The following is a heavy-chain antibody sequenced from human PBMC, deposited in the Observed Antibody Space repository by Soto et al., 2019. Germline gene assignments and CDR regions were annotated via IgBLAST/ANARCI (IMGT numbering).Heavy chain of an antibody. Sequence: GGSLRLSCAASGFTFSSYAMSWVRQAPGKGLEWVSAISGSGGSTYYADSVKGRFTISRDNSKNTLYLQMNSLRAEDTAVYYCAKDQYDFWSGYYTNYFDYWGQGTLVAVSS. CDR1: GFTFSSYA. J-gene: IGHJ4*02. CDR2: ISGSGGST. D-gene: IGHD3-3*01. V-gene: IGHV3-23*01. CDR3: AKDQYDFWSGYYTNYFDY.